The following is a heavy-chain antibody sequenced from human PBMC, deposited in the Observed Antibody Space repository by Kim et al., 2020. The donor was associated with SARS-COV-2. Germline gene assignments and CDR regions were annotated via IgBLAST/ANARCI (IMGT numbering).Heavy chain of an antibody. CDR3: ARDGYGSGRGPGAPFFDY. D-gene: IGHD3-10*01. J-gene: IGHJ4*02. V-gene: IGHV4-31*03. Sequence: SETLSLTCTVSGGSISSGGYYWSWIRQHPGKGLEWIGYIYYSGSTYYNPSLKSRVTISVDTSKNQFSLKLSSVTAADTAVYYCARDGYGSGRGPGAPFFDYWGQGTLVTVSS. CDR1: GGSISSGGYY. CDR2: IYYSGST.